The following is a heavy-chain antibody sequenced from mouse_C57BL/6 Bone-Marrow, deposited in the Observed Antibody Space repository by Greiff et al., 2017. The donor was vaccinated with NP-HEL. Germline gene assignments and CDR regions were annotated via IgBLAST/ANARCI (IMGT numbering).Heavy chain of an antibody. D-gene: IGHD2-4*01. CDR3: ARGGKIYYDYRGPFAY. Sequence: QVQLQQSGAELARPGASVKLSCKASGYTFPSYGISWVKQRTGQGLEWIGEIYPRSGNTYYNEKFKGKATLTADKSSSTAYMELRSLTSEDSAVYFCARGGKIYYDYRGPFAYWGQGTLVTVSA. CDR2: IYPRSGNT. V-gene: IGHV1-81*01. J-gene: IGHJ3*01. CDR1: GYTFPSYG.